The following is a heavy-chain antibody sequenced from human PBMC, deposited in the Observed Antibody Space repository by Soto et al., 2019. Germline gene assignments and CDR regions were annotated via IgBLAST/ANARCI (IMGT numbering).Heavy chain of an antibody. CDR3: ARVRVVRTYYFDY. CDR1: GGSISSGGYY. V-gene: IGHV4-31*03. Sequence: PSETLSLTCTVSGGSISSGGYYWSWIRQHPGKGLEWIGYIYYSGSTYYNPSLKSRVTISVDTSKNQFSLKLSSVTAADTAVYYCARVRVVRTYYFDYWGQGTLVTV. D-gene: IGHD3-10*01. J-gene: IGHJ4*02. CDR2: IYYSGST.